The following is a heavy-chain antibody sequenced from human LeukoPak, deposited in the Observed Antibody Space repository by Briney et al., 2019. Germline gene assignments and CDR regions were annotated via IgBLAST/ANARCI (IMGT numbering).Heavy chain of an antibody. CDR3: ARVDCRSTSCSPFDY. CDR1: GFTFSTFS. CDR2: ILYDGSTQ. D-gene: IGHD2-2*01. Sequence: GRSLRLSCAASGFTFSTFSMHWVRQAPGKGLEWVAVILYDGSTQYYADSVRGRFTASRDNSKDTLYLQMNSLRVEDTAVYYCARVDCRSTSCSPFDYWGQGTLVAVSS. J-gene: IGHJ4*02. V-gene: IGHV3-30*04.